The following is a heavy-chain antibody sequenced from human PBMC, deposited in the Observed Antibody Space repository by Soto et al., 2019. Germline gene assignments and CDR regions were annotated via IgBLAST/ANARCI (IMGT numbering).Heavy chain of an antibody. Sequence: GSLNLSCASSRFTLSSYAMGSARQAPGNGREWVSALSGSGGSTYYADSVNGSFTIYRDNSNNKLYMQMNSLRAEDTGVYECATDYKSWYRRESLPGGYYYMDVWGKGTTVPGSS. V-gene: IGHV3-23*01. CDR3: ATDYKSWYRRESLPGGYYYMDV. CDR1: RFTLSSYA. CDR2: LSGSGGST. D-gene: IGHD1-26*01. J-gene: IGHJ6*03.